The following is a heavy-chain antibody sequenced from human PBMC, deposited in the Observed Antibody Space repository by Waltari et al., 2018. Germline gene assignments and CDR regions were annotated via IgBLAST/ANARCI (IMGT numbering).Heavy chain of an antibody. Sequence: EVQLLESGGGLVQPGGSLRLSCAASGFTLISYALRWVRQAPGKGLEGVSSISGPGLTTCYADSVKGRFSISRDNSKNTLYLQINGLRADDTAVYYCAKVGGIAAAEFQFDFWGRGTLVTVSS. CDR1: GFTLISYA. CDR2: ISGPGLTT. V-gene: IGHV3-23*01. J-gene: IGHJ4*02. D-gene: IGHD6-13*01. CDR3: AKVGGIAAAEFQFDF.